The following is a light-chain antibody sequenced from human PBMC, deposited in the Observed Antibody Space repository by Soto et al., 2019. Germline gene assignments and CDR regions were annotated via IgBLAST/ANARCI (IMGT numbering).Light chain of an antibody. CDR2: DAS. CDR3: QQYGSSGT. CDR1: QSLRSN. Sequence: EIVMTQSPATLSVSPGERATLSCRASQSLRSNLAWYQQKPGQAPRLIMYDASTRATGIPARFSGSGSGTDFTLTISRLGPEDFAVYYCQQYGSSGTFGQGTKVDI. V-gene: IGKV3-15*01. J-gene: IGKJ1*01.